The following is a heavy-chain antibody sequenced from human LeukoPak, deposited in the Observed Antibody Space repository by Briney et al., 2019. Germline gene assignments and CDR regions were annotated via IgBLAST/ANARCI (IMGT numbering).Heavy chain of an antibody. V-gene: IGHV3-48*03. Sequence: PGGSLRLSCAASGFTFSSYEMNWVRQAPGKGLEWVSYISSSGSTIYYADSVKGRFTISRDNAKNSLYLQMNSLRAEDTAVYYCARDGGYDPFDYWDQGTLVTVSS. CDR1: GFTFSSYE. D-gene: IGHD5-12*01. CDR2: ISSSGSTI. J-gene: IGHJ4*02. CDR3: ARDGGYDPFDY.